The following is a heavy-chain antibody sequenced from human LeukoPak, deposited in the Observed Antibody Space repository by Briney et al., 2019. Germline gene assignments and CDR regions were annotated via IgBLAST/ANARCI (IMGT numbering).Heavy chain of an antibody. J-gene: IGHJ4*02. D-gene: IGHD2-15*01. V-gene: IGHV3-15*01. Sequence: PGGSLRPSCAASGFTFSNAWMSWVRQAPGKGLERVGRIKSKTDSGTTDYAAPVKGRFTILMDDSKNTLYLQMNSLKTEDTAVYYCTTSIVYGRRSDYWGQGTLVTVSS. CDR1: GFTFSNAW. CDR2: IKSKTDSGTT. CDR3: TTSIVYGRRSDY.